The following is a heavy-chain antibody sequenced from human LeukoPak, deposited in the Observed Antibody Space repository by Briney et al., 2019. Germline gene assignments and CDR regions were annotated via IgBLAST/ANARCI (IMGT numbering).Heavy chain of an antibody. D-gene: IGHD2-2*01. CDR3: ARESYQLLGFGYYFDY. CDR1: GFTFSDYY. J-gene: IGHJ4*02. V-gene: IGHV3-11*06. Sequence: GTSLRLSCAASGFTFSDYYMSWIRQAPGKGLEWVSYISSSSSYTNYADSVKGRFTISRDNAKNSLYLQMNSLRAEDTAVYYCARESYQLLGFGYYFDYWGQGTLVTVSS. CDR2: ISSSSSYT.